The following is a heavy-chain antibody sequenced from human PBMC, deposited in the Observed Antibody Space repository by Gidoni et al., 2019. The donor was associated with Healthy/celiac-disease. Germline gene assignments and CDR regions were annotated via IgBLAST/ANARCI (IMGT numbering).Heavy chain of an antibody. CDR3: ARDVRLRELLGGYYFDY. CDR1: GFTFSRYA. V-gene: IGHV3-30-3*01. CDR2: ISYDGSNK. D-gene: IGHD1-26*01. Sequence: QVQLVESGGGVVQPGRSLRLSCAASGFTFSRYAMHWVRQAPGKGLEWVAVISYDGSNKYYADSVKGRFTIPRDNSKNTLYLQMNSLRAEDTAVYYCARDVRLRELLGGYYFDYWGQGTLVTVSS. J-gene: IGHJ4*02.